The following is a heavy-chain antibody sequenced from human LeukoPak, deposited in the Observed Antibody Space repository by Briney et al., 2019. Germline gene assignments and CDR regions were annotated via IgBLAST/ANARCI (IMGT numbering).Heavy chain of an antibody. D-gene: IGHD6-19*01. CDR2: ISTSGNTP. V-gene: IGHV3-23*01. Sequence: GGSLRLSCAASGFTFSSFPMSWVRQAPGKGLEWVSTISTSGNTPYYADSVKGRFTVSRDNSKNTLYLQMNSLRAEDTATYYCAKVLSGWYRGNDCWGQGTLVAVSS. CDR3: AKVLSGWYRGNDC. J-gene: IGHJ4*02. CDR1: GFTFSSFP.